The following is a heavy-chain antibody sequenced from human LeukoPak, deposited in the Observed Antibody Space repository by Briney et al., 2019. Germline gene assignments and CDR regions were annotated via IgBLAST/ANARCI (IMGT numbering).Heavy chain of an antibody. CDR3: TPDYGGGGPLLDAFDI. V-gene: IGHV3-23*01. CDR2: ICGSGGST. J-gene: IGHJ3*02. Sequence: PGGSLRLSCAASGFTFSRYAMSWVRQAPGKGLGWVSVICGSGGSTYYADSVKGRFTISRDDSKNTAYLQMHSLKTEDTAVYYCTPDYGGGGPLLDAFDIWGQGTMVTVSS. CDR1: GFTFSRYA. D-gene: IGHD4-17*01.